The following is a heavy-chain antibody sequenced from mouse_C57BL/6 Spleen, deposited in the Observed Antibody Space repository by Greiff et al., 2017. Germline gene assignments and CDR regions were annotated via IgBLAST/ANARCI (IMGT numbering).Heavy chain of an antibody. V-gene: IGHV1-15*01. CDR1: GYTFTDYE. Sequence: QVQLQQSGAELVRPGASVTLSCKASGYTFTDYEMHWVKQTPVYGLEWIGAIDPETGGTAYNQKFKGKAILTADKSSSTAYMELRSLTSEDSAVYYCTRGSTVVARYFDGWGTGTTVTVAS. CDR2: IDPETGGT. J-gene: IGHJ1*03. CDR3: TRGSTVVARYFDG. D-gene: IGHD1-1*01.